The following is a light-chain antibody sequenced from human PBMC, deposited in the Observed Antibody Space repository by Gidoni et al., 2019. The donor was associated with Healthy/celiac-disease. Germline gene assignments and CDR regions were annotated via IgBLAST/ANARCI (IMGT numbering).Light chain of an antibody. J-gene: IGKJ4*01. Sequence: DIQMTQSTSSLSASLGERVTITCRASQSISSYLNWYQQKPGNAPKLLIYDASSLHSGVPSRFSGSGSGTDFTLTISSLQHEDFATYYCQQRYSTPPTFXGXTKVEIK. CDR1: QSISSY. CDR3: QQRYSTPPT. V-gene: IGKV1-39*01. CDR2: DAS.